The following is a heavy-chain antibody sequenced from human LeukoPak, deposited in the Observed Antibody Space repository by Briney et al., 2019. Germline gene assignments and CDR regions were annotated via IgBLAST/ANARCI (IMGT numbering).Heavy chain of an antibody. CDR1: GYTFTSYW. J-gene: IGHJ5*02. V-gene: IGHV5-51*01. CDR2: IYPGDSDT. D-gene: IGHD2-2*01. Sequence: KVSCKASGYTFTSYWIGWVRQMPGKGLEWMGTIYPGDSDTRYSPSFQGQVTISADKSISTAYLQWSSLKASDTAMYYCARRLGYCSSTSCYLWFDPWGQGTLVTVSS. CDR3: ARRLGYCSSTSCYLWFDP.